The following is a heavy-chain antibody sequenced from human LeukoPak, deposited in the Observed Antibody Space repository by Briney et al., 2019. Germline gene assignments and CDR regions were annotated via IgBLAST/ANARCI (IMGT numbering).Heavy chain of an antibody. CDR3: ARAEAVPDSYFDY. J-gene: IGHJ4*02. D-gene: IGHD6-19*01. CDR2: VYYSGST. CDR1: GGSLTGFY. Sequence: SRTLFLTWWVSGGSLTGFYWSCIRQPPGKGLERIGYVYYSGSTNYNPSLTSRVAMSVNTSKHQFSLRLSSVTAADTAVYYCARAEAVPDSYFDYWGQGTLVTVSS. V-gene: IGHV4-59*01.